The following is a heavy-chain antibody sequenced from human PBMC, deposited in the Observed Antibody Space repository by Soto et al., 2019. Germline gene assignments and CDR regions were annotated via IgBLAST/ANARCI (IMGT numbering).Heavy chain of an antibody. V-gene: IGHV3-33*01. CDR3: ARALPQRAYSYIFSDYGMDV. CDR2: IWYDGSNK. Sequence: QVQLVESGGGVVQPGRSLRLSCAASGFTFSSYGMHWVRQAPGKGLEWVAVIWYDGSNKYYADSVKGRFTISRDNSKNSLYMQMNSLRAEDTAVYYCARALPQRAYSYIFSDYGMDVWGQGTTVTVSS. D-gene: IGHD5-18*01. J-gene: IGHJ6*02. CDR1: GFTFSSYG.